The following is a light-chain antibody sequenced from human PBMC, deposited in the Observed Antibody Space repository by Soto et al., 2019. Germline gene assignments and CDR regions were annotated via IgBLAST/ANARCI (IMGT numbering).Light chain of an antibody. CDR3: SSYTSSSTLYV. Sequence: QSALTQPASVSGSPGQSITISCTGTSSDVGGYNYVSWYQQHPGKAPKLMIYDVSNRPSGVSNRFSGSKSGNTASLTISGLQDEDEADYYCSSYTSSSTLYVVGTGTKLTVL. J-gene: IGLJ1*01. CDR2: DVS. CDR1: SSDVGGYNY. V-gene: IGLV2-14*01.